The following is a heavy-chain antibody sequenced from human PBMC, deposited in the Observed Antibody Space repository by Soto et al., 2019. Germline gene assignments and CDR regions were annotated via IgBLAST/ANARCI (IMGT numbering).Heavy chain of an antibody. D-gene: IGHD1-26*01. J-gene: IGHJ4*02. Sequence: GGSLRLSCAASGFTFSSYGMHWVRQAPGKGLEWVAVISYDGSNKYYADSVKGRFTISRDNSKNTLYLQMNSLRAEDTAVYYCAKGRKWELLRTRDYWGQGTLVTV. CDR3: AKGRKWELLRTRDY. CDR1: GFTFSSYG. CDR2: ISYDGSNK. V-gene: IGHV3-30*18.